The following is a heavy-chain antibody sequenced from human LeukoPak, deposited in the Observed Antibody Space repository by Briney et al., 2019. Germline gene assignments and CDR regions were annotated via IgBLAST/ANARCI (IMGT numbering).Heavy chain of an antibody. V-gene: IGHV1-2*02. D-gene: IGHD6-6*01. J-gene: IGHJ4*01. CDR1: GYTFPGYY. CDR2: INPNSGGT. Sequence: ASVKVSCKASGYTFPGYYMHWVRQAPGQGLEWMGWINPNSGGTNYAQKFQGRVTMTRDTSISTAYRELSRLRSDDTAVYYCAREHSSSSGKVFDYWGQGTLVTVSS. CDR3: AREHSSSSGKVFDY.